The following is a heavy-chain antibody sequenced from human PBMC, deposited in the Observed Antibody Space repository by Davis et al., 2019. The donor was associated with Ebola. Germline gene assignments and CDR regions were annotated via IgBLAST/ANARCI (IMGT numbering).Heavy chain of an antibody. CDR1: GFTFSSYS. D-gene: IGHD2-2*01. CDR3: AKVRGQLPTHDAFDI. V-gene: IGHV3-21*04. CDR2: ISSSSSYI. Sequence: GESLKISCAASGFTFSSYSMNWVRQAPGKGLEWVSSISSSSSYIYYADSVKGRFTISRDNAKNSLYLQMNSLGAEDTAVYYCAKVRGQLPTHDAFDIWGQGTMVTVSS. J-gene: IGHJ3*02.